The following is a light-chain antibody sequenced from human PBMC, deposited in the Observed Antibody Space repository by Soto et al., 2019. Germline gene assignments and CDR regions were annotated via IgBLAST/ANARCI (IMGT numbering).Light chain of an antibody. CDR1: LSLVFSDGITY. J-gene: IGKJ2*01. CDR2: KVS. V-gene: IGKV2-30*01. CDR3: MQGIYWHPYT. Sequence: AVLTQSPLSLPVTVGQPASISCMSSLSLVFSDGITYLSWFHQRPGQSTRRLIYKVSNRDSGVPDRISGSGSVTDFTLKISRVEAEDVGIYYCMQGIYWHPYTFGQGTKLDLK.